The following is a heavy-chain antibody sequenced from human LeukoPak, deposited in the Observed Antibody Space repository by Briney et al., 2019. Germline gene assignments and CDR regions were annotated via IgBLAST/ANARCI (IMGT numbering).Heavy chain of an antibody. CDR1: GFTVNSNY. CDR3: ARDSCTTTPCSEY. CDR2: IYSGGGT. J-gene: IGHJ4*02. D-gene: IGHD2-2*01. Sequence: GRSLRLSCAASGFTVNSNYMTWVRQAPGKGLEWVSIIYSGGGTYYADSVKGRFTISTDNSKNALFLQMNSLRAEDTAVYYCARDSCTTTPCSEYWGQGTLVTVSS. V-gene: IGHV3-66*01.